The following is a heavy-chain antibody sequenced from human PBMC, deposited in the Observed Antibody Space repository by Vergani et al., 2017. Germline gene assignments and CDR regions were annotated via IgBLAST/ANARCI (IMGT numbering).Heavy chain of an antibody. J-gene: IGHJ5*02. D-gene: IGHD2-2*01. CDR2: INPNSGGT. CDR1: GYTFTGYY. Sequence: QVQLVQSGAEVKKPGASVKVSCKASGYTFTGYYMHWVRQAPGQGLEWMGWINPNSGGTNYAQKFQGRVTMTRDTSISTAYMELSSLRSEDTAVYYCAREGYCSSTSCSSLRLGFDPWGQGTLVTVSS. V-gene: IGHV1-2*02. CDR3: AREGYCSSTSCSSLRLGFDP.